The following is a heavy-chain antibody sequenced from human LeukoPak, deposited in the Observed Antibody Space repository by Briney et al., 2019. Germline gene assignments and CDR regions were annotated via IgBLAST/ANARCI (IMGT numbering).Heavy chain of an antibody. D-gene: IGHD1-7*01. V-gene: IGHV3-23*01. CDR3: AKTGHWNYVTHPFDY. CDR1: GFTFSTYA. Sequence: GGSLRLSSVPSGFTFSTYAMRWVCHAPGEGLERVSAISGSGGSTYYADSVKSRFTISRDNSKNTLYLQMNSLRAEDTAVYYCAKTGHWNYVTHPFDYWGQGTLVTVSS. J-gene: IGHJ4*02. CDR2: ISGSGGST.